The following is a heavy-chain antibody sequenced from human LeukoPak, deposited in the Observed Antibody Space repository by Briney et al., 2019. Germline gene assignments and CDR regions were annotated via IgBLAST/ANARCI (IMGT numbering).Heavy chain of an antibody. V-gene: IGHV2-5*01. J-gene: IGHJ5*02. CDR3: AHSHPTYYDFWSGFFNNWFDP. D-gene: IGHD3-3*01. Sequence: SGPTLVNPTQTLTLTCTFSGFSLCTSGVGVGWIRQHPGKALEWLALIYWNDDKRYSPSLKSRLTITKDTSKNQVVLTMTNMDPVDTATYYCAHSHPTYYDFWSGFFNNWFDPWGQGTLVTVSS. CDR2: IYWNDDK. CDR1: GFSLCTSGVG.